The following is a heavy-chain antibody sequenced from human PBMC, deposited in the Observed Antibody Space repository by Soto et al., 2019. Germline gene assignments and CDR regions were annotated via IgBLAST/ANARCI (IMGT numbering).Heavy chain of an antibody. CDR3: AKRALGSVYYFDY. D-gene: IGHD2-8*01. V-gene: IGHV3-23*01. CDR1: GLTFSSYE. CDR2: ISGSGGST. J-gene: IGHJ4*02. Sequence: GSLRLSCAASGLTFSSYEMSWVRQAPGKGLEWVSAISGSGGSTYYADSVKGRFTISRDNSKNTLYLQMNSLRAEDTAVYYCAKRALGSVYYFDYWGQGALVTVSS.